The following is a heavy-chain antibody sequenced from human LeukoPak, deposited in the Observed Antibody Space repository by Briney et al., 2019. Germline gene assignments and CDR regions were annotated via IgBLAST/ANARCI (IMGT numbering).Heavy chain of an antibody. J-gene: IGHJ4*02. CDR3: ARMTTGHDY. CDR2: VNHSGYT. D-gene: IGHD4-17*01. V-gene: IGHV4-34*01. Sequence: SETLSLTCGVSGTSFTSYYWSWIRQTPGKGLEWIGEVNHSGYTNMNPSLKSRVTISVDTSRNQFSLMMTSVTAADTAVYFCARMTTGHDYWGQGILVTVSS. CDR1: GTSFTSYY.